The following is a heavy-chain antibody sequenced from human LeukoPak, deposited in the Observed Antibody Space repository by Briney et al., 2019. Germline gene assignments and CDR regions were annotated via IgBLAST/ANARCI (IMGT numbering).Heavy chain of an antibody. CDR2: MNPNSGNT. CDR3: ARGRYYYDSSEVGYFDY. CDR1: GYTFTSYD. V-gene: IGHV1-8*01. J-gene: IGHJ4*02. D-gene: IGHD3-22*01. Sequence: ASVKVSCKASGYTFTSYDINWVRQATGQGLEWMGWMNPNSGNTGYAQKFQGRVTMTRNTSISTAYMELSSLRSEDTAVYYCARGRYYYDSSEVGYFDYWGQGTLVTVSS.